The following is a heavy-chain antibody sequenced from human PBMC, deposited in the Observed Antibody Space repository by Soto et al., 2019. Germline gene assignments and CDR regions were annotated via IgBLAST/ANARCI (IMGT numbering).Heavy chain of an antibody. D-gene: IGHD4-17*01. CDR2: ISSSSSYI. Sequence: GSLRLSCAASGFTFSSYSMNWVRQAPGKGLEWVSSISSSSSYIYYADSVKGRFTISRDNAKNSLYLQMNSLRAEDTAVYYCASGHDYGDYGANFDYWGQGTLVTVSS. CDR3: ASGHDYGDYGANFDY. CDR1: GFTFSSYS. V-gene: IGHV3-21*01. J-gene: IGHJ4*02.